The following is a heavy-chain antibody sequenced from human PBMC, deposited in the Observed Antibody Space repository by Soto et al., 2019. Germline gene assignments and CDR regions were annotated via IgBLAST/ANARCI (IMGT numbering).Heavy chain of an antibody. CDR2: INPYNHNT. D-gene: IGHD2-2*01. CDR3: ARDVRSGVSSTSCYDCPMDV. Sequence: QVQLVQSGAEVKKPGASVKVSCKGSGYSYSSYGITWVRQAPGQGLEWMGWINPYNHNTNYAQKLQGRVTMTTDTSTSTAYMELRSLRSDDTAVYYCARDVRSGVSSTSCYDCPMDVWGQGTTVTVSS. CDR1: GYSYSSYG. V-gene: IGHV1-18*01. J-gene: IGHJ6*02.